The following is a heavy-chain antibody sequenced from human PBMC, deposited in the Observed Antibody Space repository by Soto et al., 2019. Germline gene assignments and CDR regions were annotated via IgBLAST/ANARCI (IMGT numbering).Heavy chain of an antibody. CDR3: AIDISVAANWFDP. V-gene: IGHV3-7*01. Sequence: EVQLVESGGGLVQPGGSLRLSCAASGFKFSSYWMSWVREAPGKGLEWVANIKQDGSEKSYVESVKGRFTISRDNVKNSLKLQMKSLRAEDTAVYYCAIDISVAANWFDPWSQRSLFTVSS. D-gene: IGHD6-19*01. J-gene: IGHJ5*02. CDR2: IKQDGSEK. CDR1: GFKFSSYW.